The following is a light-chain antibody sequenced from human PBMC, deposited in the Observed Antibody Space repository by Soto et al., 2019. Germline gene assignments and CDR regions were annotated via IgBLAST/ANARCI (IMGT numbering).Light chain of an antibody. V-gene: IGKV3-15*01. J-gene: IGKJ5*01. CDR3: QQRSSWPS. CDR2: GAS. Sequence: ILMTKSPATLSVSPGERATLSCRASQSVSSNLAWYQQKPGQAPRLLIYGASTRATGIPARFSGSGSGTDFTLTISSLEPEDFAVYQCQQRSSWPSFGQGTRLEI. CDR1: QSVSSN.